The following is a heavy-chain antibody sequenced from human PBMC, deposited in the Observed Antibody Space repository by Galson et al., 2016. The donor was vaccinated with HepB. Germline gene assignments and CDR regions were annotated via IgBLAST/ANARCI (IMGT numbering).Heavy chain of an antibody. V-gene: IGHV3-23*01. CDR2: ISGSGGTT. CDR3: AREGAFTYYENLTGYSPPDAFDV. D-gene: IGHD3-9*01. CDR1: GFTFSSFA. J-gene: IGHJ3*01. Sequence: SLRLSCAASGFTFSSFAINWVRQAPGKGLEWVSGISGSGGTTYHADSVQGRFTISRDNSKNTLYLQMNSLMAEDTAEYYCAREGAFTYYENLTGYSPPDAFDVWGQGTMVTVSS.